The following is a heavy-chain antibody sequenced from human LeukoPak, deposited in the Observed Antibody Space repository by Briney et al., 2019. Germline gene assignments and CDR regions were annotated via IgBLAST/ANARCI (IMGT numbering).Heavy chain of an antibody. Sequence: SETLSLTCVVYGGSFSGYYWSWIRQPPGRGLEWIGEINHGGGTNYNPPPKSRVTISVDTSKNQFSLKLSSVTAADTAVYYCARGYCSSTSCYYYYYYGMDVWGQGTTVTVSS. V-gene: IGHV4-34*01. CDR2: INHGGGT. D-gene: IGHD2-2*01. CDR1: GGSFSGYY. J-gene: IGHJ6*02. CDR3: ARGYCSSTSCYYYYYYGMDV.